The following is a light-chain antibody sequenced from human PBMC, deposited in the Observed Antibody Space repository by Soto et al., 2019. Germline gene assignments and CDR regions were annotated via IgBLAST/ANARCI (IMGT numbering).Light chain of an antibody. CDR2: GAS. V-gene: IGKV3-15*01. Sequence: EILMTQSPATLSVSPGERATLSCRASQSISSNLARYQQKPVQAPRLLIYGASTRATGIPVRFSGSGSGAEFSLTISSLQSEDFAVYYCQQYNYWSVYTFGQGTKLEIK. J-gene: IGKJ2*01. CDR1: QSISSN. CDR3: QQYNYWSVYT.